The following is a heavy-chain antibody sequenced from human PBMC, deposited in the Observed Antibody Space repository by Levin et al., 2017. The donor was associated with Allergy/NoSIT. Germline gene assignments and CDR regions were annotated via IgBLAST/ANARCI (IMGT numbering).Heavy chain of an antibody. Sequence: GESLKISCQGSGYSFTSYWIGWVRQMPGKGPEWMGIIYPGDSDTRYSPSFPSQVTISADKSISTAYLQWSSLKASDTAIYYCARRGTRDYYYYMDVWGKGTTVTVSS. V-gene: IGHV5-51*01. CDR2: IYPGDSDT. CDR3: ARRGTRDYYYYMDV. CDR1: GYSFTSYW. D-gene: IGHD1-1*01. J-gene: IGHJ6*03.